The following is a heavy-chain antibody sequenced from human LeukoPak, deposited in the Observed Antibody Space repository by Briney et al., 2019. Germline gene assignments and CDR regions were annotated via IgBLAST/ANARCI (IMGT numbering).Heavy chain of an antibody. J-gene: IGHJ4*02. D-gene: IGHD1-20*01. CDR1: GFTFSSYA. V-gene: IGHV3-23*01. Sequence: TGGSLRLSCAASGFTFSSYAMTWVRQAPGKGLEWVSAISGSGGSTYYADSVKGRFTISRDNSKNTLYLQTNSLRAEDTAIYYCARFNWNYFDYWGQGTLVTVSS. CDR2: ISGSGGST. CDR3: ARFNWNYFDY.